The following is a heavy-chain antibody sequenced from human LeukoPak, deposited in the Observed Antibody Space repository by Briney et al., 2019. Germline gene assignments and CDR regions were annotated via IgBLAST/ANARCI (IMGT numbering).Heavy chain of an antibody. CDR1: GFTLSSYW. CDR2: IKQDGSEK. V-gene: IGHV3-7*01. Sequence: GGSLRLSCAASGFTLSSYWMSWVRQAPGKGLEWVANIKQDGSEKYYVDSVKGRFTISRDNAKNSLYLQMNSLRAEDTAVYYCAREGISAVVVAAADFDYWGQGTLVTVSS. J-gene: IGHJ4*02. CDR3: AREGISAVVVAAADFDY. D-gene: IGHD2-15*01.